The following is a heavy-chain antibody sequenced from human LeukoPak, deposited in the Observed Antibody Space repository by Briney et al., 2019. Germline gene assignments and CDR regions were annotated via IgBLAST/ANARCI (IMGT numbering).Heavy chain of an antibody. CDR3: ATMVRGVINPLDY. D-gene: IGHD3-10*01. CDR1: GFTFSSYS. Sequence: GGSLRLSCAASGFTFSSYSMNWVRQAPGKGLEWVSSISSSSSYIYYADSVKGRFTISRDNAKNSLYLQMYSLRAEDTAVYYCATMVRGVINPLDYWGQGTLVTVSS. V-gene: IGHV3-21*01. CDR2: ISSSSSYI. J-gene: IGHJ4*02.